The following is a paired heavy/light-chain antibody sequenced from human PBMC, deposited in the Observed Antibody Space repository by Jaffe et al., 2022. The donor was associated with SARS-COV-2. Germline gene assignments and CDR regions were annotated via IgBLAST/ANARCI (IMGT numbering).Light chain of an antibody. J-gene: IGKJ1*01. CDR1: QSVSNSQ. CDR3: QQYDSSPWT. V-gene: IGKV3-20*01. Sequence: EIVLTQSPGTLSLSPGESATLSCRASQSVSNSQLGWYQQKPGQAPRLLIYGAFSRATGIPDRFGGSGSGTDFTLTISRLEPEDFAVYYCQQYDSSPWTFGQGTKVEIK. CDR2: GAF.
Heavy chain of an antibody. J-gene: IGHJ6*02. Sequence: EVQLLESGGRLVQTGGSLRLSCAASGFTFSSYAMAWVRQAPGKGLEWVSGISGSGGWSDNADSVKGRFTISRDNSKITLYLQMNSLRAEDTAVYYCAKMFYSAPGTRGGMDVWGQGTTVTVSS. V-gene: IGHV3-23*01. CDR3: AKMFYSAPGTRGGMDV. CDR1: GFTFSSYA. CDR2: ISGSGGWS. D-gene: IGHD3-10*01.